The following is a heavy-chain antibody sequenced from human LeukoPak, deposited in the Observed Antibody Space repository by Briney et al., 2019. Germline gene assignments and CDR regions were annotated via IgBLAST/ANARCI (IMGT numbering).Heavy chain of an antibody. CDR1: GYTFINYY. CDR3: ARVVSRITISLDY. CDR2: INPNSGGT. D-gene: IGHD3-9*01. J-gene: IGHJ4*02. Sequence: ASVKVSCKASGYTFINYYIHWVRQAPGQGLEWMGWINPNSGGTIYAQNFQGRVTMTSDTSISTAYMELSRLRSDDTAVYYCARVVSRITISLDYWGQGTLVTVSS. V-gene: IGHV1-2*02.